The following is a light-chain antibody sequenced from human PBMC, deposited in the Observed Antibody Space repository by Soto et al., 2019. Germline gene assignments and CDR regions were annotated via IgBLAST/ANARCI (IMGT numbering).Light chain of an antibody. CDR3: CSYAGSRVV. J-gene: IGLJ2*01. CDR2: EVS. CDR1: SSDVGSYNL. V-gene: IGLV2-23*02. Sequence: QSALTQPASVSGSPGQSITISFTGTSSDVGSYNLVSWYQQHPGKAPKLMIYEVSKRPSGVSNRFSGSKSGNTASLTISGLQAEDEADYYCCSYAGSRVVFGGGTKLTVL.